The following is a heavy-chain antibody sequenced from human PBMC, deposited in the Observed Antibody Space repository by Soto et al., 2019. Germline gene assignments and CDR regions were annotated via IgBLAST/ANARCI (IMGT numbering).Heavy chain of an antibody. CDR1: GGSVSSGSYY. V-gene: IGHV4-61*01. D-gene: IGHD5-18*01. CDR3: ARGGYSYGYDY. J-gene: IGHJ4*02. CDR2: IYYSGST. Sequence: SETLSLTCTVSGGSVSSGSYYWSWIRQPPGKGLEWIGYIYYSGSTNYNPSLKSRVTISVDTSKNQFSLKLSSVTAADTAVYYCARGGYSYGYDYWGQGTQVTVSS.